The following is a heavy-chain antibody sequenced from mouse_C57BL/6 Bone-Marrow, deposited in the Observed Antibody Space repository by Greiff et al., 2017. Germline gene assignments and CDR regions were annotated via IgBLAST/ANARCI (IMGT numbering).Heavy chain of an antibody. Sequence: VQLQQSGAELAKPGASVKLSCKASGYTFTSYWMHWVKQRPGQGLEWIGYINPSSGYTKYNQKFKDKATLTADKSSSTAYMQLSSLTYEDSAVYYCARSIYDGYYGFAYWGQVTLVTVSA. CDR3: ARSIYDGYYGFAY. D-gene: IGHD2-3*01. CDR2: INPSSGYT. CDR1: GYTFTSYW. V-gene: IGHV1-7*01. J-gene: IGHJ3*01.